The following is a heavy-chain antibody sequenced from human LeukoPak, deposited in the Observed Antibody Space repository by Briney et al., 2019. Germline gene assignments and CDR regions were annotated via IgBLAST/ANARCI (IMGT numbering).Heavy chain of an antibody. CDR3: AELGITMIGGV. CDR1: GFTFSRYN. J-gene: IGHJ6*04. Sequence: GGSLRLSCAGSGFTFSRYNMNWVRQAPGKGLEWVSYISSSGSTIYYADSVKGRFTISRDNAKNSLYLQMNSLRAEDTAVYYCAELGITMIGGVWGKGTTVTISS. D-gene: IGHD3-10*02. CDR2: ISSSGSTI. V-gene: IGHV3-48*03.